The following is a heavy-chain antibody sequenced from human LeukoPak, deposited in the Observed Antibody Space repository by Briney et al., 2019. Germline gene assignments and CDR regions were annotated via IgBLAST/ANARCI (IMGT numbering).Heavy chain of an antibody. CDR2: IKQDGSEK. D-gene: IGHD2-2*01. J-gene: IGHJ1*01. CDR1: GFTFSSYW. Sequence: PGGSLRLPCAASGFTFSSYWMSWVRQAPGKGLEWVANIKQDGSEKYYVDSVKGRFTISRDNAKNSLYLQMNSLRAEDTAVYYCARSDIVVVPAAFQHWGQGTLVTVSS. CDR3: ARSDIVVVPAAFQH. V-gene: IGHV3-7*01.